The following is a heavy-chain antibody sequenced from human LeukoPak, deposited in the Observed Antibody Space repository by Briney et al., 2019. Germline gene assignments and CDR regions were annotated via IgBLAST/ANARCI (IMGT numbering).Heavy chain of an antibody. CDR2: ISGTGSHT. Sequence: GGSLRLSCTSSGFSFSVYEMNWVRQAPGKGLEWVSYISGTGSHTYYADSVKGRFTISRDNAKNSLYLQMNSLRAEDTAVYYCARAGASWGQGTMVTVSS. CDR1: GFSFSVYE. J-gene: IGHJ3*01. V-gene: IGHV3-48*03. D-gene: IGHD1-1*01. CDR3: ARAGAS.